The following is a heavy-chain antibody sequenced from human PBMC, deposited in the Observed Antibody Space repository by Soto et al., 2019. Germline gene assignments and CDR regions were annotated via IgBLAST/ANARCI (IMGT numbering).Heavy chain of an antibody. D-gene: IGHD5-18*01. Sequence: GASLRISCKGSGYSFTSYWISWVRQMPGKGLEWMGRIDPSDSYTNYSPSFQGHVTISADKSISTAYLQWSSLKASDTAMYYCASRSQPTIEDIQEWLHEWGQGNLVTVSA. CDR1: GYSFTSYW. V-gene: IGHV5-10-1*01. CDR3: ASRSQPTIEDIQEWLHE. CDR2: IDPSDSYT. J-gene: IGHJ4*02.